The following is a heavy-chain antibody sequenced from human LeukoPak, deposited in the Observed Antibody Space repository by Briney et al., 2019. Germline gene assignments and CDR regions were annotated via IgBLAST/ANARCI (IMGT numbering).Heavy chain of an antibody. CDR3: AKRLLDDY. CDR2: ISGSGGST. Sequence: GASVTVSCKDSGGTFISYTISWVRQAPGKGLEWVSAISGSGGSTYYADSVKGRFTISRDNSKNTLYLQMNSLRAEDTAVYYCAKRLLDDYWGQGTLVTVSS. V-gene: IGHV3-23*01. D-gene: IGHD3-10*01. CDR1: GGTFISYT. J-gene: IGHJ4*02.